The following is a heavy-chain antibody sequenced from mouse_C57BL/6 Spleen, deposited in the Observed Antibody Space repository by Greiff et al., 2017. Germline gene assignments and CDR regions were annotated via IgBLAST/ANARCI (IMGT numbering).Heavy chain of an antibody. V-gene: IGHV1-64*01. J-gene: IGHJ1*03. D-gene: IGHD1-1*01. CDR2: IHPNSGST. CDR3: ARPTVVATPWYFDV. Sequence: QVQLKQPGAELVKPGASVKLSCKASGYTFTSYWMHWVKQRPGQGLEWIGMIHPNSGSTNYNEKFKSKATLTVDKSSSTAYMQLSSLTSEDSAVYYWARPTVVATPWYFDVWGTGTTVTVSS. CDR1: GYTFTSYW.